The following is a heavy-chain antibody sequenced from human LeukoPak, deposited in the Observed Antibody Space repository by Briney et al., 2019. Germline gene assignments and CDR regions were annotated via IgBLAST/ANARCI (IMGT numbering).Heavy chain of an antibody. Sequence: GGSLRLFCAVSGFTFSGYWMHWARQAPGKGLVWVACIKGDGSDTGYADSVKGRFTFSRGNAKHILYLDMHSVRGEDTRVLLWARDPRNKGFDPWGQGTLVTVPA. J-gene: IGHJ5*02. CDR3: ARDPRNKGFDP. CDR2: IKGDGSDT. D-gene: IGHD1/OR15-1a*01. V-gene: IGHV3-74*01. CDR1: GFTFSGYW.